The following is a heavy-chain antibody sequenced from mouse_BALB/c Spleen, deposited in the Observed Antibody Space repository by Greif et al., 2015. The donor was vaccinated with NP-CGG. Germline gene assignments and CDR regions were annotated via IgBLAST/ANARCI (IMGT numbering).Heavy chain of an antibody. CDR2: IYPGDGDT. D-gene: IGHD4-1*01. J-gene: IGHJ4*01. CDR1: GYAFSSYW. V-gene: IGHV1-80*01. CDR3: ARAGSWYAMDY. Sequence: VQLQQSGAELVRPGSSVKISCKASGYAFSSYWMNWVKQRPGQGLEWIGQIYPGDGDTNYNGKFKGKATLTADKSSSTAYMQLSSLTPEDSAVYFCARAGSWYAMDYWGQGTSVTVSS.